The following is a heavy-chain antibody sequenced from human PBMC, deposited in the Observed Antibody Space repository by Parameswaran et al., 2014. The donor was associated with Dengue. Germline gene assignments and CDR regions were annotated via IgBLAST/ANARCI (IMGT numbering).Heavy chain of an antibody. V-gene: IGHV3-23*01. J-gene: IGHJ1*01. CDR3: AKGYCSTTSCEGATFQH. CDR2: ISSGGSST. D-gene: IGHD2-2*01. Sequence: VRQAPGKGLEWVSAISSGGSSTFYADSVKGRFTISRDNSKNTLYLQMNGLRAEDSAVYYCAKGYCSTTSCEGATFQHWGQGTLVTVSS.